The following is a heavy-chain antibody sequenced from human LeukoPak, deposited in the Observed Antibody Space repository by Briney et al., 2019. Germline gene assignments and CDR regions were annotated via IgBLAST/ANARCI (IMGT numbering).Heavy chain of an antibody. Sequence: GGSLRLSCSPSGFTFSSYAMSWVRQAPGKGLEWVSTITGSGGNTYNADSVKGRYTISRDNSKNTLYLQMNSLRAEDTAVYYCARDPTPIGIYYGMDVWGQGPTVTVSS. CDR1: GFTFSSYA. D-gene: IGHD2/OR15-2a*01. CDR2: ITGSGGNT. CDR3: ARDPTPIGIYYGMDV. J-gene: IGHJ6*02. V-gene: IGHV3-23*01.